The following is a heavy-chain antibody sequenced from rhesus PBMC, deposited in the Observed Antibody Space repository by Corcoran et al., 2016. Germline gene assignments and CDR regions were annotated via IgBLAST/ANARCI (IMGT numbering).Heavy chain of an antibody. CDR2: INGNSGST. CDR3: ARNGGGYSYRDYYGLDS. Sequence: QVQLQESGPGLVKPSETLSLTCAGPGASIRRYGWSWIRQPPGKGLEWIGEINGNSGSTYYNPSLKSRVTISKDASKNQFSLKLSSVTAADTAVYYCARNGGGYSYRDYYGLDSWGQGVVVTVSS. CDR1: GASIRRYG. J-gene: IGHJ6*01. D-gene: IGHD5-12*01. V-gene: IGHV4-80*01.